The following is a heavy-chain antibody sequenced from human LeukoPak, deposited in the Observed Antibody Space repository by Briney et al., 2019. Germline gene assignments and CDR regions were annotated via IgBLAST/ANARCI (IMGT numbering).Heavy chain of an antibody. CDR1: LFTFSKYW. D-gene: IGHD6-19*01. V-gene: IGHV3-74*01. J-gene: IGHJ4*02. Sequence: PGGSLRLSCAASLFTFSKYWMLWVRQAPAKGLESVSRINTDGTVTTYADSVKGRFTVSRDNADNTMFLQMNSVRDEDTAVYYCATKQWLAPPPDSWGQGTPVTVSS. CDR2: INTDGTVT. CDR3: ATKQWLAPPPDS.